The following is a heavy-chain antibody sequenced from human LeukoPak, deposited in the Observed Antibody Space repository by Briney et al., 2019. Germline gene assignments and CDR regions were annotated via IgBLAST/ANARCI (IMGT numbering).Heavy chain of an antibody. CDR1: GGTFSSYS. CDR2: IIPILGIA. J-gene: IGHJ6*02. CDR3: ARDRRGGYSYGSGYYYYGMDV. D-gene: IGHD5-18*01. Sequence: SSVTVSYKASGGTFSSYSISWVRQAPGQGLEWMGRIIPILGIANYAQKFQGRVTITADKSTSTAYMELSSLRSEDTAVYYGARDRRGGYSYGSGYYYYGMDVWGQGTTVTVSS. V-gene: IGHV1-69*04.